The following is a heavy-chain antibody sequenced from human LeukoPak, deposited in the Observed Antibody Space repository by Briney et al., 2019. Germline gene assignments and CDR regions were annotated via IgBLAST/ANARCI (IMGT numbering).Heavy chain of an antibody. CDR2: IYYSGST. J-gene: IGHJ5*02. V-gene: IGHV4-59*01. D-gene: IGHD7-27*01. Sequence: SETLSLTCTVSGGSISSYYWSWIRQPPGKGLEWIGYIYYSGSTNYNPSLKSRVTISVDTSKNQFSLKLSSVTAADTAVYYCAREGEPREMNWGLGAPYNWFDPWGQGTLVTVSS. CDR3: AREGEPREMNWGLGAPYNWFDP. CDR1: GGSISSYY.